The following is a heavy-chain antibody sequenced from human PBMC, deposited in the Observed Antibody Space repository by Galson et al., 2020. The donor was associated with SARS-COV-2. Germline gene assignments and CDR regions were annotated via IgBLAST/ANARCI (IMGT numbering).Heavy chain of an antibody. Sequence: ASVKVSCKASGYTFTGYYMHWVRQAPGQGLEWMGWINPNSGGTNYAQKFQGRVTMTRDTSISTAYMELSRLRSDDTAVYYCARAGLDYGSGRYYYGMDVWGQGTTVTVSS. D-gene: IGHD3-10*01. CDR1: GYTFTGYY. CDR3: ARAGLDYGSGRYYYGMDV. CDR2: INPNSGGT. J-gene: IGHJ6*02. V-gene: IGHV1-2*02.